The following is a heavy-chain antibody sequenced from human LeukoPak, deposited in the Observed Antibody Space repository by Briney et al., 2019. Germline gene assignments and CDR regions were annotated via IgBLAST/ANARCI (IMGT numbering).Heavy chain of an antibody. CDR3: ARGKGGLVVPAAIHRYFDY. Sequence: PSETLSLTCAVYGGSFSGYYWSWIRQPPGKGLEWIGEINHSGSTNYNPSLKSRVTISVDTSKNQFSLKLSSVTAADTAVYYCARGKGGLVVPAAIHRYFDYWGQGTLVTVSS. CDR1: GGSFSGYY. CDR2: INHSGST. D-gene: IGHD2-2*02. J-gene: IGHJ4*02. V-gene: IGHV4-34*01.